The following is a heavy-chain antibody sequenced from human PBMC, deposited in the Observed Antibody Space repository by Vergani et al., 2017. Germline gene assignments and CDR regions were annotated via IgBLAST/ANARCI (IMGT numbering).Heavy chain of an antibody. CDR1: GGSISSGGYY. J-gene: IGHJ6*02. V-gene: IGHV4-31*03. D-gene: IGHD4-17*01. Sequence: QVQLQESGPGLVKPSQTLSLTCTVSGGSISSGGYYWSWIRQHPGKGLEWIGYIYYSGSTYYNPSLKSRVTISVDTSKNQFSLKLSSVTAADTAVYYCARESRAHDYENYYYCYGMDVWGQGTTVTVSS. CDR3: ARESRAHDYENYYYCYGMDV. CDR2: IYYSGST.